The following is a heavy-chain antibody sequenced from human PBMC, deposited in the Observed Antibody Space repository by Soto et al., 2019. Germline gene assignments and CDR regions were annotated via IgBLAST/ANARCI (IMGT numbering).Heavy chain of an antibody. CDR3: ARDASTTYYGMDV. J-gene: IGHJ6*02. V-gene: IGHV1-3*01. D-gene: IGHD4-17*01. Sequence: QVQLVQSGAEVKKPGASVKVSCKASGYTFTNYAMHWVRQAPGQRLEWMGWINGGNGNTKYSQKFQGRVTITRDTXASTAYMEVSSLRSEDTAVYYCARDASTTYYGMDVWVQGTTVTVSS. CDR1: GYTFTNYA. CDR2: INGGNGNT.